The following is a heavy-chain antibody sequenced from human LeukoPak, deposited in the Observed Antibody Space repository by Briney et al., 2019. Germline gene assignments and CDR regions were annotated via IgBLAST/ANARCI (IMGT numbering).Heavy chain of an antibody. CDR3: TKDPLDY. V-gene: IGHV3-23*01. J-gene: IGHJ4*02. CDR2: ISGSTVGT. Sequence: PGGSLRLSCVASGFTLSNYMMSWVRQAPGRGLEWVSAISGSTVGTFYSDSVRGRFTISRDSPKNTLYLQMNSLRVEDTAVYYCTKDPLDYWGQGTLVTVSS. CDR1: GFTLSNYM.